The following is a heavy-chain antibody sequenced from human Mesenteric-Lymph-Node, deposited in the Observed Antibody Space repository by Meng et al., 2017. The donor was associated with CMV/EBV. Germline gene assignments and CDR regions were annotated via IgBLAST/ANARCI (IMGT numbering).Heavy chain of an antibody. CDR2: IYSGDNGT. J-gene: IGHJ6*02. CDR3: AREGGGVAPGMDV. D-gene: IGHD2-21*01. V-gene: IGHV3-23*03. CDR1: GFTFSSYA. Sequence: GESLKISCAASGFTFSSYAMTCVRQAPGKGLEWVSIIYSGDNGTYYAESMKGRFTISRDDSKNALFLQVNSLRAEDTAVYYCAREGGGVAPGMDVWGQGTTVTVSS.